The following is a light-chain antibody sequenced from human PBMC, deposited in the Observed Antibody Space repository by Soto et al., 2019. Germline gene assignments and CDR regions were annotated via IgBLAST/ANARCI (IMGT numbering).Light chain of an antibody. V-gene: IGLV2-14*01. CDR1: SSDVGGYNY. CDR3: SSYTSSSPVV. J-gene: IGLJ2*01. Sequence: QSALTQPASVSGSPGQSITISCTGTSSDVGGYNYVSWYQQHPGKAPKLMIYDVSNRRSGVSNRFSGSKSGNTASLTNSGLQAEEEADYYCSSYTSSSPVVFGGGTALAV. CDR2: DVS.